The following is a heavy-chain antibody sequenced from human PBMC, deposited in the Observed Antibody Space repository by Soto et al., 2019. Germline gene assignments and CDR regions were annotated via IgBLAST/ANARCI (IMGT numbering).Heavy chain of an antibody. CDR2: IYYSGST. V-gene: IGHV4-61*01. J-gene: IGHJ6*02. CDR3: ARRGYSYGDFGV. Sequence: SETLSLTCTVSGGSVSSGSYYWSWIRQPPGKGLEWIGYIYYSGSTNYNPSLKSRVTISVDTSKNQFSLKLSSVTAADTAVYYCARRGYSYGDFGVWGQGTTVTVSS. D-gene: IGHD5-18*01. CDR1: GGSVSSGSYY.